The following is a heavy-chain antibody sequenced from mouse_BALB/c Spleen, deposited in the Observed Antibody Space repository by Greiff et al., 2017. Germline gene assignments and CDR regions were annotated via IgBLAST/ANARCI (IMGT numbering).Heavy chain of an antibody. V-gene: IGHV5-9-4*01. CDR1: GFTFSSYA. CDR2: ISSGGSYT. Sequence: EVKLVESGGGLVKPRGSLKLSCAASGFTFSSYAMSWVRQSPEKRLEWVAEISSGGSYTYYPDTVTGRFTISRDNAKNTLYLEMSSLRSEDTAMYYCARDGDAMDYWGQGTSVTVSS. J-gene: IGHJ4*01. CDR3: ARDGDAMDY.